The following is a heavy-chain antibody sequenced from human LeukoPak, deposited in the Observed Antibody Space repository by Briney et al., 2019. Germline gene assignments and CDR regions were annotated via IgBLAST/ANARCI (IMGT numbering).Heavy chain of an antibody. Sequence: SETLSLTCAVYGGSFSGYYWSWIRQPPGKGLEWIGEINHSGSTNYNPSLKSRVTISVDTSKNQFSLKLSSVTAADTAVYYCARGRMTIRYYYYYMDVWGKGTTVTVSS. J-gene: IGHJ6*03. CDR2: INHSGST. CDR3: ARGRMTIRYYYYYMDV. CDR1: GGSFSGYY. V-gene: IGHV4-34*01. D-gene: IGHD4/OR15-4a*01.